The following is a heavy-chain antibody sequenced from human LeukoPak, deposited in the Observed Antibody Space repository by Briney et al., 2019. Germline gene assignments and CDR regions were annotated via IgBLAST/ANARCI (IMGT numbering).Heavy chain of an antibody. CDR2: IYYSGST. CDR3: ARGHADYVWGSYRSAWVNFDY. CDR1: GGSISSYY. J-gene: IGHJ4*02. V-gene: IGHV4-59*01. D-gene: IGHD3-16*02. Sequence: SETLSLTCTVSGGSISSYYWSWIRQPPGKGLEWIGYIYYSGSTNYNPSLKSRVTISVDTSKNQFSLKLSSVTAADTAVYYCARGHADYVWGSYRSAWVNFDYWGQGTLATVSS.